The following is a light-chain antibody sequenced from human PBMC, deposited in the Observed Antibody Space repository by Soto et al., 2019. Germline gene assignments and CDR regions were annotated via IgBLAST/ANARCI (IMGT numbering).Light chain of an antibody. CDR3: SSYSTTDTLYV. CDR1: SSDVGGYDF. J-gene: IGLJ1*01. CDR2: DVY. Sequence: QSVLTQPASVSGSPGQSITISCTGGSSDVGGYDFVSWYQQYPGKAPKLMIYDVYNRPLGVYDRFSGSRAGNTASLTISGLQAEDEADYYCSSYSTTDTLYVFGTGTKVTVL. V-gene: IGLV2-14*01.